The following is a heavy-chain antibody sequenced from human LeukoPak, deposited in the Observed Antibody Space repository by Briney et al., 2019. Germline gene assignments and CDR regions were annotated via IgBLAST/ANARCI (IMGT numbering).Heavy chain of an antibody. D-gene: IGHD3-16*01. CDR1: GGSFSGYY. CDR2: INHSGST. CDR3: ARGRGIRGRPPYYFDY. V-gene: IGHV4-34*01. Sequence: SETLSLTCAVYGGSFSGYYWSWIRQPPGKGLEWIGEINHSGSTNYNPSLKSRVTISVDTSKNQFSLKLSSMTAADTAVYYCARGRGIRGRPPYYFDYWGQGTLVSVSS. J-gene: IGHJ4*02.